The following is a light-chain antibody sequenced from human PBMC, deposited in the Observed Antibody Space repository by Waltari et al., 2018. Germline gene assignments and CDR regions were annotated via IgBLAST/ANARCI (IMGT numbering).Light chain of an antibody. J-gene: IGLJ3*02. Sequence: QLVVTQSPSASAPLGASVKLTCTLSSGHSSNVIAWLQQRPEKSTRHLMKVNSDGSHSKGDEIPDRFSGSSSGAARYLTISRLQSDDEADYYCQTGGHGTWVFGGGTKLTVL. CDR1: SGHSSNV. CDR2: VNSDGSH. CDR3: QTGGHGTWV. V-gene: IGLV4-69*01.